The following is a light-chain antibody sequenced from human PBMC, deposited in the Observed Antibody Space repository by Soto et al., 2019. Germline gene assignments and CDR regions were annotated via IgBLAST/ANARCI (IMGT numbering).Light chain of an antibody. CDR1: SSDIGSYNY. J-gene: IGLJ2*01. Sequence: QSALTQPASVSGSPGQSITISCAGTSSDIGSYNYVSWYQQHPGKAPQLMIYDVSSRPSGVSNRFSGSKSGNTASLTISGLQAEDEADYYCGSFTTSSPLVFGGGTQLTVL. V-gene: IGLV2-14*01. CDR3: GSFTTSSPLV. CDR2: DVS.